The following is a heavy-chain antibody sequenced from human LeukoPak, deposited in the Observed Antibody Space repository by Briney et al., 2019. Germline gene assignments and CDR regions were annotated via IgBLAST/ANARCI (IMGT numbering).Heavy chain of an antibody. CDR2: IIPIFGTA. CDR3: ARPGTTSDAFDI. D-gene: IGHD1-1*01. Sequence: SVKLSCKASGGTFSSYAISWVRQAPGQGLEWMGGIIPIFGTANYAQKFQGRVTITADESTSTAYMELSSLRSEDTAVYYCARPGTTSDAFDIWGQGTMVTVSS. CDR1: GGTFSSYA. J-gene: IGHJ3*02. V-gene: IGHV1-69*13.